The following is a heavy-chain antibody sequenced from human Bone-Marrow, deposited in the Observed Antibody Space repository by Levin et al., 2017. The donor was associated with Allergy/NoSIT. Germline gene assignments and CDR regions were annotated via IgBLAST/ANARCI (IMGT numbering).Heavy chain of an antibody. CDR2: IYYSGAT. Sequence: SETLSLTCTVSSGSISSGAYYWSWIRQHPGTGLEWIGYIYYSGATNYNPSLKSRVTISLDMSKNQFSLKLSSVTAADTAVYYCARGRGSGSGYSLLWFDPWGQGTQVTVSS. CDR3: ARGRGSGSGYSLLWFDP. J-gene: IGHJ5*02. D-gene: IGHD6-13*01. CDR1: SGSISSGAYY. V-gene: IGHV4-31*03.